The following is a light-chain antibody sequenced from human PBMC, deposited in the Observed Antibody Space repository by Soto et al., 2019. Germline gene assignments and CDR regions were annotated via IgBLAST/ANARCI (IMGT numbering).Light chain of an antibody. CDR1: QSLLHGNGYNY. Sequence: DIVMTQSPISLPVTSGEPASISCRSSQSLLHGNGYNYLEWYLQKPGQSPQLLIYLGSNRASGVPDRFSGSGSGTDFTMKISSVEAEDVEIYYCMQALQTPYTFGQGTKVEVK. CDR2: LGS. CDR3: MQALQTPYT. V-gene: IGKV2-28*01. J-gene: IGKJ2*01.